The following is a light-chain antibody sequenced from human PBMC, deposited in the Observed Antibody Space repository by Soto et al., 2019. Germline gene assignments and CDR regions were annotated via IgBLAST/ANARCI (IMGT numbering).Light chain of an antibody. CDR3: LQDYNYPRT. CDR2: AAS. Sequence: ALQMTQSPSSLSASVGDSVTITCRASQDIRTELGWYQQKPGKAPKLLIYAASTLQSGVPSRVSGSGSGTDFTLTISSLQPEEFATYYCLQDYNYPRTFGQGTKVEV. CDR1: QDIRTE. V-gene: IGKV1-6*01. J-gene: IGKJ1*01.